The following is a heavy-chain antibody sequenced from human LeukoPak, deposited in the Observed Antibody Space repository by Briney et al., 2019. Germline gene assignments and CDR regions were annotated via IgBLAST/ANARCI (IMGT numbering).Heavy chain of an antibody. CDR2: VNSDESTI. CDR3: ARDWADYYGMDV. Sequence: GGSLRLSCATSGFTFISYWMHWVRQAPGKGLEWVSNVNSDESTIHYADSVKGRFTVSRDNAKNKLYLRMNSLRAEDTAVYYCARDWADYYGMDVWGQGTTVTVSS. J-gene: IGHJ6*02. V-gene: IGHV3-74*01. CDR1: GFTFISYW. D-gene: IGHD3-16*01.